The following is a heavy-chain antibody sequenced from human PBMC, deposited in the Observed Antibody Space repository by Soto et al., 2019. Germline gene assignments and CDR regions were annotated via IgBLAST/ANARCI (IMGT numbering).Heavy chain of an antibody. CDR3: ARGGGVPALGDP. V-gene: IGHV4-4*07. Sequence: PSETLCLTCSFSVVSMRNSYWTWIRQSAGKGLEWIGRVSTSGNTNYNPSLNSRLTMSVDTSKNQVSLKLTSVTAADTAVYYCARGGGVPALGDPWGQGTLVTVSS. CDR2: VSTSGNT. D-gene: IGHD3-16*01. CDR1: VVSMRNSY. J-gene: IGHJ5*02.